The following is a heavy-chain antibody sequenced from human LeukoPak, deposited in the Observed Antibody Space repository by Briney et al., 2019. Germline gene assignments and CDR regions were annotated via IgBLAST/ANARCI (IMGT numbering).Heavy chain of an antibody. J-gene: IGHJ4*02. Sequence: GGSLRLSCAASGFTFSSYAMSWVRQAPGKGLEWVSAISGSGGSTYYADSVKGRFTISRDNSKNTLYLQMNSLRAEDTAVYYCAKRETGAHYYILSHFDYWGQGTLVTVSS. V-gene: IGHV3-23*01. D-gene: IGHD3-9*01. CDR2: ISGSGGST. CDR1: GFTFSSYA. CDR3: AKRETGAHYYILSHFDY.